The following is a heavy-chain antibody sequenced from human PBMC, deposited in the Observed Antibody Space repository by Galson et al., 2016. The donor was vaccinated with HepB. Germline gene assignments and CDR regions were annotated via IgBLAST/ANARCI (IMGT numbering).Heavy chain of an antibody. CDR2: ISSGRAYR. Sequence: SLRLSCAASGFSFSTYSMNWVRQAPGKGLEWVSSISSGRAYRYYADSVKGRFTIPRANAKKSLYLQMNSLRAEDTAVYYCARMRYSSGWLDGFDIWGQGTMVTVSS. D-gene: IGHD6-19*01. V-gene: IGHV3-21*01. CDR3: ARMRYSSGWLDGFDI. CDR1: GFSFSTYS. J-gene: IGHJ3*02.